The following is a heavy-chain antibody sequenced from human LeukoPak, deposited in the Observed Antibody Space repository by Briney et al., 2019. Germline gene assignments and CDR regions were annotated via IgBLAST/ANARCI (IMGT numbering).Heavy chain of an antibody. Sequence: PGRSLRLSCAASGFTFTTYPMHWVRQSPGKGLEWVAVDGSGKYYTDSVKGRFTISRDNSRNTLYLQMNSLRAEDTAVYYCAREWADSCSSGSHYCFDYWGQGTLVTVSS. J-gene: IGHJ4*02. CDR2: DGSGK. V-gene: IGHV3-30*04. D-gene: IGHD3-10*01. CDR1: GFTFTTYP. CDR3: AREWADSCSSGSHYCFDY.